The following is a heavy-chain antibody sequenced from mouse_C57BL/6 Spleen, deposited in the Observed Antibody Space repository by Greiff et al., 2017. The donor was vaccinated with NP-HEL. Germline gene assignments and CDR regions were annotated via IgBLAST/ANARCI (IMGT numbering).Heavy chain of an antibody. CDR2: IDPSDSDT. J-gene: IGHJ4*01. D-gene: IGHD2-3*01. Sequence: QVQLQQPGAELVRPGSSVKLSCKASGYTFTSYWMHWVKQRPIQGLEWIGNIDPSDSDTHYNQKFKDKATLTVDKSSSTAYMQLSSLTSEDSAVYYCARQGYEGAMDYWGQGTSVTVSS. CDR3: ARQGYEGAMDY. CDR1: GYTFTSYW. V-gene: IGHV1-52*01.